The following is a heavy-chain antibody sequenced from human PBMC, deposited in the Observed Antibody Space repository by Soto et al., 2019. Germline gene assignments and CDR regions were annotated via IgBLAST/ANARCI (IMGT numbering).Heavy chain of an antibody. D-gene: IGHD3-16*02. CDR1: GFTFSSYA. J-gene: IGHJ4*02. Sequence: EVQLLESGGGLVQPGGSLRLSCAASGFTFSSYAMSWVRQAPGKGLEWVSAISGSGGSTYYADSVKGRFTISRDNSKNTLYLQMNSLRAEDTDVYYCAKVRSRSPYVWGSYRYGGSFDYWGQGTLVTVSS. V-gene: IGHV3-23*01. CDR3: AKVRSRSPYVWGSYRYGGSFDY. CDR2: ISGSGGST.